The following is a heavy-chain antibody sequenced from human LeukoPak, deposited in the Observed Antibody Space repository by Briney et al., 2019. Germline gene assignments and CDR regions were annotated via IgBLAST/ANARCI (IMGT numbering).Heavy chain of an antibody. D-gene: IGHD5-24*01. CDR3: ARGDNGYNYYFDY. J-gene: IGHJ4*02. Sequence: SETLSLTCTVSGGSISSYYWSWIRQPPGKGLEWIGYIYCSGSTNYNPSLKSRVTISVDTSKNQLSLKLSSVTAADTAVYYCARGDNGYNYYFDYWGQGTLVTVSS. CDR1: GGSISSYY. V-gene: IGHV4-59*01. CDR2: IYCSGST.